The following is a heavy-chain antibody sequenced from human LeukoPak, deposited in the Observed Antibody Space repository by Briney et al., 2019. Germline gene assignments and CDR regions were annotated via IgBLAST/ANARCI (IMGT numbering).Heavy chain of an antibody. CDR1: GGSFSGYY. J-gene: IGHJ6*03. D-gene: IGHD3-9*01. CDR2: INHSGST. V-gene: IGHV4-34*01. CDR3: ARHVSYYDILTGYRAAYYMDV. Sequence: SETLSLTCAVYGGSFSGYYWSWIRQPPGKGLEWIGEINHSGSTNYNPSLKSRVTVSVDTSRNQFSLKLSSVTAADTAVYYCARHVSYYDILTGYRAAYYMDVWGKGTTVTISS.